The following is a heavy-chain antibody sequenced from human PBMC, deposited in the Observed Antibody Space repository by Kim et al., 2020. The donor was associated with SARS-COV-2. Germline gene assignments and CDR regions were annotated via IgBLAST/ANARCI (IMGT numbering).Heavy chain of an antibody. CDR1: GFTFSSAW. Sequence: GGSLRLSCAASGFTFSSAWMNWVRQAPGKGLEWVSRIKSSSDGGSTAYAAPVQGTFTIANADYTNTLHLHMISLKTADTSEYSCTTGSWYSNSLYVYY. D-gene: IGHD6-13*01. V-gene: IGHV3-15*01. CDR2: IKSSSDGGST. CDR3: TTGSWYSNSLYVYY. J-gene: IGHJ4*01.